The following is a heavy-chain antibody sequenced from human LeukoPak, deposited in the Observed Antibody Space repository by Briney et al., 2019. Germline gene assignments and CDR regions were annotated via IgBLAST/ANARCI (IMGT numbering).Heavy chain of an antibody. D-gene: IGHD3-22*01. CDR3: ARGDYYDSSGYYFPAGY. CDR2: ISSSSSTI. Sequence: GGSLRLSCAASGFTFSSYSMNWVRQAPGKGLEWVSYISSSSSTICYADSVKGRFTISRDNAKNSLYLQMNSLRAEDTAVYYCARGDYYDSSGYYFPAGYWGQGTLVTVS. CDR1: GFTFSSYS. V-gene: IGHV3-48*04. J-gene: IGHJ4*02.